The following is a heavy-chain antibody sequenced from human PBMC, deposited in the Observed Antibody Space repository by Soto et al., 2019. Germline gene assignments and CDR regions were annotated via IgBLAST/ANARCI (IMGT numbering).Heavy chain of an antibody. CDR1: GGTFSPYT. CDR3: TRDWEITVSTWSFGGF. V-gene: IGHV1-69*08. Sequence: QVQLVQSGAEVKKPGSSVKVSCKASGGTFSPYTINWVRQAPGQGLEWMGRIIPFHGVTNYAQKFQARVTIPADKSTSTAYMELSGLRFEDTAMYYCTRDWEITVSTWSFGGFCGRGPLVTVAS. D-gene: IGHD3-10*01. J-gene: IGHJ4*02. CDR2: IIPFHGVT.